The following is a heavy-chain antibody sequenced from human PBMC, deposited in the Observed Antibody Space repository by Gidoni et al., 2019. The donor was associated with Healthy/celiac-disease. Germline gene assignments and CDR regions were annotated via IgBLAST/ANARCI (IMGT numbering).Heavy chain of an antibody. Sequence: EVQLVESGGGLVQPGRSLRLSCAASGFTFDDYAMLWVRQDPGKGLEWVSGISWNSGSIGYADSVKGRFTISRDNAKNSLYLQMSSLRAEDTALYYCAKDISGEYSSSGTDYWGQGTLVTVSS. CDR2: ISWNSGSI. J-gene: IGHJ4*02. V-gene: IGHV3-9*01. D-gene: IGHD6-6*01. CDR3: AKDISGEYSSSGTDY. CDR1: GFTFDDYA.